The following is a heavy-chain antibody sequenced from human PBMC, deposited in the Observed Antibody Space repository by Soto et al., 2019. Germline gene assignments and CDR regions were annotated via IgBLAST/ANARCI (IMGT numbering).Heavy chain of an antibody. D-gene: IGHD3-3*01. V-gene: IGHV1-69*01. CDR1: GGTFSSYA. J-gene: IGHJ6*02. CDR2: IIPIFGTA. Sequence: QVQLVQSGAEVKKPGSSVKVSCKASGGTFSSYAISWVRQAPGQGLEWMGGIIPIFGTANYAQKFQGRVTITADESTSTAYMELSSLRSDDTAVYYCARGYDFWSGYAPSRDYYYGMDVWGQGTTVTVSS. CDR3: ARGYDFWSGYAPSRDYYYGMDV.